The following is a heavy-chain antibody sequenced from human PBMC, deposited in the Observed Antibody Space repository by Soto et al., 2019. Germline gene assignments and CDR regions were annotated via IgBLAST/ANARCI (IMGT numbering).Heavy chain of an antibody. D-gene: IGHD3-10*01. J-gene: IGHJ3*02. CDR1: GFTSSSFV. Sequence: QVQLVESGGGVVQPGTSLRLSCAASGFTSSSFVIHWVRQAPGKGLEWLAVISSDGNNQYYADSVKGRLTISRDNSKKTLYLQVNSQRAEDTAVYFCAKERGVLDAFDIWGQGTMVTVS. CDR2: ISSDGNNQ. CDR3: AKERGVLDAFDI. V-gene: IGHV3-30*18.